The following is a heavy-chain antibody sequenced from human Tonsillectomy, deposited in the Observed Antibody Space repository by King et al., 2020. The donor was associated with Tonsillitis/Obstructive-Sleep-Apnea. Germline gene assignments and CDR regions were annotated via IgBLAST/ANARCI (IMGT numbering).Heavy chain of an antibody. D-gene: IGHD6-25*01. Sequence: VQLVESGSELKKPGASVKVSCKASGYSFTTYAVNWVRQAPGQGLEWMGWINTNTGNPTYAQGFTGRFVFSLDTSVSTAFLQISSLKAEDTAVYYCAGVKLAAVIAKDNWFDPGGTGIMVTVSS. CDR3: AGVKLAAVIAKDNWFDP. V-gene: IGHV7-4-1*02. CDR2: INTNTGNP. J-gene: IGHJ5*02. CDR1: GYSFTTYA.